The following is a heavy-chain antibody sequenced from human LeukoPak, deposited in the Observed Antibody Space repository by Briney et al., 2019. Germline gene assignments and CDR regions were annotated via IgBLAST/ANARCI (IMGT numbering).Heavy chain of an antibody. Sequence: GGSLRLSCAASGFTFSNFAMSWVRQAPGKGPEWVSVIGGGEPYYTDSVKGRFIISRDNSKNTISLQMNSLRPEDTAVYYCAKDSWSHNGIYDPLDIWGQGTVVTVSP. V-gene: IGHV3-23*01. D-gene: IGHD2-8*01. CDR2: IGGGEP. CDR3: AKDSWSHNGIYDPLDI. CDR1: GFTFSNFA. J-gene: IGHJ3*02.